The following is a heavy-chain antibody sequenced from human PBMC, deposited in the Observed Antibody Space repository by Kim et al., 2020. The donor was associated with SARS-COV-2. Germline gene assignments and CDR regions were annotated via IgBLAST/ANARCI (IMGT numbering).Heavy chain of an antibody. CDR1: GFTFSSYG. J-gene: IGHJ4*02. V-gene: IGHV3-30*18. CDR2: ISYDGSNK. Sequence: GSLRLSCAASGFTFSSYGMHWVRQAPGKGLEWVAVISYDGSNKYYADSVKGRFTISRDNSKNTLYLQMNSLRAEDTAVYYCAKDRVVSDYYGSGGYWEFDYWGQGTLVTVSS. D-gene: IGHD3-10*01. CDR3: AKDRVVSDYYGSGGYWEFDY.